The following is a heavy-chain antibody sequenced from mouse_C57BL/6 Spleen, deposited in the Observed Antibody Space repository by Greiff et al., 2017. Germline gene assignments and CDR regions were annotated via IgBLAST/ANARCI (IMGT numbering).Heavy chain of an antibody. CDR2: IYPGDGDT. Sequence: VQLQQSGPELVKPGASVKISCKASGYAFSSSWMNWVKQRPGKGLEWIGRIYPGDGDTNYNGKFKGKATLTADKSSSTAYMQLRSLTSEDSAVYCCAREITTVVDDYWGQGTTLTVSS. CDR3: AREITTVVDDY. D-gene: IGHD1-1*01. CDR1: GYAFSSSW. J-gene: IGHJ2*01. V-gene: IGHV1-82*01.